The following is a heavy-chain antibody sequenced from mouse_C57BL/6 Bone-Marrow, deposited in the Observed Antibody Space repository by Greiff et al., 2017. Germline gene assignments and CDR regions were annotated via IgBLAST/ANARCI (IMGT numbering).Heavy chain of an antibody. Sequence: VQLQQSGPVLVKPGASVKMSCKASGYTFTDYYMNWVKQSHGKSLEWIGVINPYNGGTSYNQKFKGKATLTVDKSSSTAYMELNSLTSEDSAVYYCARIWDGYYWFAYWGQGTLVTVSA. CDR3: ARIWDGYYWFAY. CDR2: INPYNGGT. CDR1: GYTFTDYY. J-gene: IGHJ3*01. V-gene: IGHV1-19*01. D-gene: IGHD2-3*01.